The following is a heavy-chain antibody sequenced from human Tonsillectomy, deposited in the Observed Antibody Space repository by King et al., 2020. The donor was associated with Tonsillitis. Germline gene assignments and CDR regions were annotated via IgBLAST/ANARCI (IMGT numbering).Heavy chain of an antibody. CDR3: TRHVVAQSDTVNDYVASGTLDY. D-gene: IGHD3-16*01. J-gene: IGHJ4*02. Sequence: VQLVQSGGGLVQPGGSLKLSCAASGFTFSGSAMHWVRQASGKGLEWVGRIRSKANRYATAYAASVRGRFTLSRDDSKNTAYLQMNSLKTEDTAVYYCTRHVVAQSDTVNDYVASGTLDYWGQGTLVTVSS. CDR1: GFTFSGSA. V-gene: IGHV3-73*01. CDR2: IRSKANRYAT.